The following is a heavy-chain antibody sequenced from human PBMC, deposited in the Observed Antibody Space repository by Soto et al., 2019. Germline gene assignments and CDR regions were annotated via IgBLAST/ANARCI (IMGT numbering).Heavy chain of an antibody. Sequence: SETLSLTCAVSSGSISSSNWWSWVRQPPGKGLEWIGEIYHSGSTNYNPSLKSRVSISVDKSKNQFSLKLSSVTAADTAVYYCAKDMSGITGTTPTYYFDYWGQGTLVTVSS. CDR3: AKDMSGITGTTPTYYFDY. CDR1: SGSISSSNW. V-gene: IGHV4-4*02. J-gene: IGHJ4*02. D-gene: IGHD1-20*01. CDR2: IYHSGST.